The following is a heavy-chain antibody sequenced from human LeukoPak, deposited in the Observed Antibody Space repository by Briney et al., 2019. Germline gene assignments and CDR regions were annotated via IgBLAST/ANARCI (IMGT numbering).Heavy chain of an antibody. CDR2: ISGSGGST. V-gene: IGHV3-23*01. CDR1: GFTFSSYA. J-gene: IGHJ6*03. Sequence: GGSLRLSCAASGFTFSSYAMSWVRQAPGKGLEWVSAISGSGGSTYYADSVKGRFTISRDNSKNTLYLQMNSLRAEDTAVYYCAEAPSAYYYYYIDVWGNGTTVTVSS. CDR3: AEAPSAYYYYYIDV.